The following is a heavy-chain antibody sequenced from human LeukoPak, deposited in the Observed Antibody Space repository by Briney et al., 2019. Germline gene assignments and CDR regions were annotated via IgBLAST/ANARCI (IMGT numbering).Heavy chain of an antibody. J-gene: IGHJ5*02. D-gene: IGHD1-7*01. CDR3: AREGTGTTGYWFDH. V-gene: IGHV1-2*02. Sequence: GASVKVSCKASGDTFTGYYMHWVRQAPGQGLEWMGWINPNSGGTNYAQKFQGRVTMTRDTSISTAYMELSRLRSDDTAVYYCAREGTGTTGYWFDHWGQGTLVTVSS. CDR2: INPNSGGT. CDR1: GDTFTGYY.